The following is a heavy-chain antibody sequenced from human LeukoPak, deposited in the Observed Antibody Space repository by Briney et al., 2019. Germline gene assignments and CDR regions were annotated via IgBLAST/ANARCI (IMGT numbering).Heavy chain of an antibody. CDR2: ISAYNGNT. CDR3: ARDIRIAAAGTRDFDY. V-gene: IGHV1-18*04. J-gene: IGHJ4*02. D-gene: IGHD6-13*01. Sequence: RASAKVSCKAPGYTFTSYGISWVRQAPGQGLEWMGWISAYNGNTNYAQKLQGRVTMTTDTSTSTAYVELRSLRSDDTAVYYCARDIRIAAAGTRDFDYWGQGTLVTVSS. CDR1: GYTFTSYG.